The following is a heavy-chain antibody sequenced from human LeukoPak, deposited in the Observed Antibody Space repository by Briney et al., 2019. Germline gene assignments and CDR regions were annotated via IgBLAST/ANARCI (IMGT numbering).Heavy chain of an antibody. D-gene: IGHD6-13*01. V-gene: IGHV3-33*01. J-gene: IGHJ4*02. Sequence: GRSLRLSCAASGFTFSSYGMHWVRQAPGKGLEWVAVIWYDGSNKYYADSVKGRFTISRDNSKNTLYLQMNSLRAEDTVVYYCARGYSSSWFPFDYWGQGTLVTVSS. CDR2: IWYDGSNK. CDR3: ARGYSSSWFPFDY. CDR1: GFTFSSYG.